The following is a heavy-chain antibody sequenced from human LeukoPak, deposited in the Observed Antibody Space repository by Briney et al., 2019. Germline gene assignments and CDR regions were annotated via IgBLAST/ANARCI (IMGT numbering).Heavy chain of an antibody. V-gene: IGHV3-53*01. CDR1: GFTVSSNY. J-gene: IGHJ3*02. D-gene: IGHD6-19*01. Sequence: GSLRLSCAASGFTVSSNYMSWVRQAPGKGLEWVSVIYSGGSTYYADSVKGRFTISRDNSKNTLYLQMNSLRAEDTAVYYCAREVATSGWDAFDIWGQGTMVTVSS. CDR2: IYSGGST. CDR3: AREVATSGWDAFDI.